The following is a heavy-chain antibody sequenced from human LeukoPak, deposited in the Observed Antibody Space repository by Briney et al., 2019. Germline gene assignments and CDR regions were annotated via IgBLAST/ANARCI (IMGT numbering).Heavy chain of an antibody. V-gene: IGHV4-39*01. J-gene: IGHJ4*02. CDR3: ARRSLSTSGYYFDY. CDR2: IYYSGNT. CDR1: GGSISSSSYY. D-gene: IGHD2-2*01. Sequence: SETLSLTCTVSGGSISSSSYYWGWIRQPPGKGLEWIGNIYYSGNTYYNPSLKSRVTISVDTSKNQFSLKLSSVTAADTAVYYCARRSLSTSGYYFDYWGQGTLVTVSS.